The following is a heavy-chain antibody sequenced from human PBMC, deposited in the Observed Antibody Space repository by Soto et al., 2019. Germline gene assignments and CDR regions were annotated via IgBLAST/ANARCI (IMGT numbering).Heavy chain of an antibody. CDR3: ARVPTH. CDR1: GGSISSGGYS. J-gene: IGHJ4*02. Sequence: QLQLQESGSGLGKPSQTLSLTCAVSGGSISSGGYSWSWIRQPPGKGLEWIGYIYHRESTYYNPALKTRVTITVDRSKNQFSLQLSSVTAADTAVYYCARVPTHWGQGTLVTVSS. V-gene: IGHV4-30-2*01. CDR2: IYHREST.